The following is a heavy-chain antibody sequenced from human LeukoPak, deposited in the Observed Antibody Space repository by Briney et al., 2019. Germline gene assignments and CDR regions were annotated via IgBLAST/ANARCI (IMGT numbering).Heavy chain of an antibody. CDR1: GFAFSRYD. Sequence: GGSLRLSCAASGFAFSRYDMNWVRPSPGKGPERGSHISTSDSAIYSADAVRGRFTISRDNAKNSLFLQMNSLRAEDTAVYYCARDSIVPLYYWGQGTLVTVSS. CDR3: ARDSIVPLYY. CDR2: ISTSDSAI. J-gene: IGHJ4*02. D-gene: IGHD3-22*01. V-gene: IGHV3-48*03.